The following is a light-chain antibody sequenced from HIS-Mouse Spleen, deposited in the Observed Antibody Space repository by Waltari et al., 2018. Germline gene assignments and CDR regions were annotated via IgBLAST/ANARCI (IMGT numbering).Light chain of an antibody. V-gene: IGLV1-44*01. Sequence: QSVLTQPPSASGTPGQRVTISCSGSSSNIGSNTVNWYQQLPGTAPKLLIYSNNQRPPGVPDRFSGSKAGTSASLAISGLQSEDEADYYCAAWDDSLNGAVFGGGTQLTAL. CDR3: AAWDDSLNGAV. J-gene: IGLJ7*02. CDR2: SNN. CDR1: SSNIGSNT.